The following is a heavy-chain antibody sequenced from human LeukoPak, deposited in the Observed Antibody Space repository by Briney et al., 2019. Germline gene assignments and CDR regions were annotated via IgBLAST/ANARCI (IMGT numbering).Heavy chain of an antibody. J-gene: IGHJ6*03. CDR2: ISSSSSYI. Sequence: GGSLRLSCAASGLTFSSYSMNWVRQAPGKGLEWVSSISSSSSYIYYADSVKGRFTISRDNAKNSLYLQMNSLRAEDTAVYYCARVATDYMDVWGKGTTVTVSS. CDR3: ARVATDYMDV. D-gene: IGHD4-23*01. CDR1: GLTFSSYS. V-gene: IGHV3-21*01.